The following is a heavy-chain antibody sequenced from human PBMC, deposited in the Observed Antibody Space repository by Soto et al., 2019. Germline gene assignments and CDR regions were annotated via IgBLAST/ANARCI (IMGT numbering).Heavy chain of an antibody. J-gene: IGHJ3*02. CDR2: IYYSGST. CDR3: ARERGYYYDSSGYSHAFDI. CDR1: GGAISSSSYY. D-gene: IGHD3-22*01. Sequence: SETLSLTCTVSGGAISSSSYYWCWIRQPPGKGLEWIGSIYYSGSTYYNPSLKSRVTISVDTSKNQFSLKLSSVTAADTAVYYCARERGYYYDSSGYSHAFDIWGQGTMVTVSS. V-gene: IGHV4-39*02.